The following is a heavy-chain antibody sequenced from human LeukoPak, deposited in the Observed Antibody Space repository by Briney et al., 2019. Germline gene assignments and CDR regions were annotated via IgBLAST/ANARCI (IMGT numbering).Heavy chain of an antibody. J-gene: IGHJ2*01. CDR2: ISSSGSGDNT. D-gene: IGHD1-26*01. Sequence: GGSLRLSCAASGFTFSSYWMNWARQAPGKGLEWVSGISSSGSGDNTYYADSVKGRFTTSRDSSRNTLFLHMNTLRAEDTAIYYCAKDRTVGASYWYFDLWGRSTLVTVSS. CDR1: GFTFSSYW. CDR3: AKDRTVGASYWYFDL. V-gene: IGHV3-23*01.